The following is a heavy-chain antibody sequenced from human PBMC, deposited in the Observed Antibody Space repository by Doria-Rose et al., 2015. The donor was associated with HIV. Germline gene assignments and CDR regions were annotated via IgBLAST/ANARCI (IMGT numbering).Heavy chain of an antibody. D-gene: IGHD6-13*01. CDR2: IFSDDER. J-gene: IGHJ4*02. CDR1: GVSLSSPGMG. V-gene: IGHV2-26*01. CDR3: ARIKSSRWYHKYYFDF. Sequence: SGPVLVKPTETLTLTCTVSGVSLSSPGMGVSWIRQPPGKALEWLANIFSDDERSYQTSLKSRLTISRGTSKSQVVLTMTDRDPVDTATYYCARIKSSRWYHKYYFDFWGQGTLVIVSA.